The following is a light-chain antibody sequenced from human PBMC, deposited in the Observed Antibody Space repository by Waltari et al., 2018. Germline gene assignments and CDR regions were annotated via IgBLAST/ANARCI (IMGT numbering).Light chain of an antibody. J-gene: IGKJ3*01. CDR2: GAS. V-gene: IGKV3-15*01. CDR1: PGVRSN. CDR3: QQYNNWPPLT. Sequence: EIVMTQSPATLSVSPGERATLSCRASPGVRSNLAWYQQKPVQAPSLLIYGASTRATGIPARFSGSGSGTEFTLTISSLQSEDFAVYYCQQYNNWPPLTFGPGTKVDIK.